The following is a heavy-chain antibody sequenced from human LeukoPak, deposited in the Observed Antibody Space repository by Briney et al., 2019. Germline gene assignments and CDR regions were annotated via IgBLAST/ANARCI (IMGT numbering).Heavy chain of an antibody. V-gene: IGHV1-69*04. Sequence: SVNLSCKPSGGTFSSYTISWVRQAPGQGLEWMGRIIPILGIANHAQKFQGRVTITADKSTSTGYMALSSLRSDDTAVYYCAREGTSWPNWFDPWGQGTLVTVSS. D-gene: IGHD2-2*01. J-gene: IGHJ5*02. CDR3: AREGTSWPNWFDP. CDR1: GGTFSSYT. CDR2: IIPILGIA.